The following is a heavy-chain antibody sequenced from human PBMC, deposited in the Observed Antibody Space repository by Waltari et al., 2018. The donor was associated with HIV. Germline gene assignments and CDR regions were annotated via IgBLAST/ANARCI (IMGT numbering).Heavy chain of an antibody. CDR2: IYSGGSR. J-gene: IGHJ6*02. V-gene: IGHV3-53*01. CDR1: GFTVSSYY. Sequence: EVQLVESGGGLIETGGYLRLSCAASGFTVSSYYMSWVRQAPGKGLEWVSVIYSGGSRYYADSVKGRFTISRDNSKNTVSLHMNSLRAEDTAVYYCARDPRSSGYYGVDVWGQGTAVTVSS. D-gene: IGHD1-26*01. CDR3: ARDPRSSGYYGVDV.